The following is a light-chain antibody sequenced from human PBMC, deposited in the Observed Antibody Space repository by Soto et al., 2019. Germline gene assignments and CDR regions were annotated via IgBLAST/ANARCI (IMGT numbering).Light chain of an antibody. J-gene: IGKJ1*01. CDR2: DVS. Sequence: DIQMTQSPSTLSASVGDRVTITCRASQSVRGSLAWYQQQPGKAQKLLIYDVSNLESGVPSRFSAFGSGTEFTLSISILQPDDFGTYYCQQFYMGWTFGQGTRVDLK. CDR1: QSVRGS. V-gene: IGKV1-5*01. CDR3: QQFYMGWT.